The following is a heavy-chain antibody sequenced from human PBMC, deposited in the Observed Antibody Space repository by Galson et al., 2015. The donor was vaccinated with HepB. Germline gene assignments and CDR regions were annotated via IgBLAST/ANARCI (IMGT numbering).Heavy chain of an antibody. CDR2: IIPIFGTA. V-gene: IGHV1-69*13. D-gene: IGHD2-8*01. CDR1: GGTFSSYA. CDR3: ASTIIDGVWNGVFDY. Sequence: SVKVSCKASGGTFSSYAISWVRQAPGQGLEWMGGIIPIFGTANYAQKFQGRVTITADESTSTAYMELSSLRSEDTAVYYCASTIIDGVWNGVFDYWGQGTLVTVSS. J-gene: IGHJ4*02.